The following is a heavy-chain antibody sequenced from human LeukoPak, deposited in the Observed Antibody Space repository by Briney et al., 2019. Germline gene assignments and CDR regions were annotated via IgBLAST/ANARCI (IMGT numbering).Heavy chain of an antibody. CDR1: GFIFSTYG. V-gene: IGHV3-30*18. J-gene: IGHJ2*01. Sequence: PGRSLRLSCAASGFIFSTYGTHWVRQAPGKGLEWVAVISYDGINKYYADSVKGRFTISSDNSKNTLYLQMNSLRAEDTAVYYCAKAATVTSLDGYFDLWGRGTLVTVSS. CDR3: AKAATVTSLDGYFDL. CDR2: ISYDGINK. D-gene: IGHD4-17*01.